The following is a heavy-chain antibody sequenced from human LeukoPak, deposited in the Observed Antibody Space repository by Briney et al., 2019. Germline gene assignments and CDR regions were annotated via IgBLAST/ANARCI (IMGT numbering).Heavy chain of an antibody. CDR3: ARAQSGSYYSDDY. Sequence: GGSLRLSCAASGFTLSSYAMHWVRQAPGKGLEWVAVISYDGSNKYYADSVKGRFTISRDNSKNTLYLQMNSLRAEDTAVYYCARAQSGSYYSDDYWGQGTLVTVSS. CDR1: GFTLSSYA. CDR2: ISYDGSNK. V-gene: IGHV3-30*04. D-gene: IGHD1-26*01. J-gene: IGHJ4*02.